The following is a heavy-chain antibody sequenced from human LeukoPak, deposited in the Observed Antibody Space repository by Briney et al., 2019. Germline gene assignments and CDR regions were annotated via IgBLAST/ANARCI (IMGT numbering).Heavy chain of an antibody. Sequence: SETLSLTCTVSGCSISSYYWSWIRQPPGKGLEWIGYIYTSGSTNYNPSLKSRVTISVDTSKNQFSLKLSSVTAADTAVYYCARHAKIAALYYMDVWGKGTTVTVSS. V-gene: IGHV4-4*09. CDR1: GCSISSYY. D-gene: IGHD6-13*01. J-gene: IGHJ6*03. CDR2: IYTSGST. CDR3: ARHAKIAALYYMDV.